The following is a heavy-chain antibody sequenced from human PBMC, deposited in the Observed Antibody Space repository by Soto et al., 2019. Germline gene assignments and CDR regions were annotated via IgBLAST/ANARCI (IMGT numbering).Heavy chain of an antibody. V-gene: IGHV3-23*01. CDR1: GFTFSSYA. CDR3: AQVPDSNYAYVWGSYRSIDY. Sequence: EVQLLESGGGLVQPGGSLRLSCEASGFTFSSYAMHWVRQAPGKGLEWVSGIRSSGDDTYYADSVKGRFTISRDNSKNTLYIQLNSLRAEDTAVYYCAQVPDSNYAYVWGSYRSIDYWGQGTLVTVSS. D-gene: IGHD3-16*02. CDR2: IRSSGDDT. J-gene: IGHJ4*02.